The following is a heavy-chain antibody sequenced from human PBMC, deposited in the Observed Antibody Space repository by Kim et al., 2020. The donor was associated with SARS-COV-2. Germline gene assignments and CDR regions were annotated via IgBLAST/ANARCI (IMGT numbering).Heavy chain of an antibody. J-gene: IGHJ4*02. CDR3: AREEVRGVIAY. V-gene: IGHV4-31*02. Sequence: TYYHPSLKSRVTISVDTSKNQFSLKLSSVTAADTAVYYCAREEVRGVIAYWGQGTLVTVSS. D-gene: IGHD3-10*01. CDR2: T.